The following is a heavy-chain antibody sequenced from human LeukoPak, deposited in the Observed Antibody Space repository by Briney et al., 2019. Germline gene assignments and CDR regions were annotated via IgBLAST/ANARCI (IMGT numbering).Heavy chain of an antibody. CDR1: GFTFSNYW. D-gene: IGHD3-22*01. J-gene: IGHJ3*02. V-gene: IGHV3-74*01. CDR2: INSDGSST. CDR3: ARGGRGSAAVVAPRSFDI. Sequence: GGSLRLSCAASGFTFSNYWMHWVRQAPGKGLVWVSRINSDGSSTSYADSVKGRFIISRDISKNTLYLQMNSLRAEDSALYYCARGGRGSAAVVAPRSFDIWGQGTMVTVSS.